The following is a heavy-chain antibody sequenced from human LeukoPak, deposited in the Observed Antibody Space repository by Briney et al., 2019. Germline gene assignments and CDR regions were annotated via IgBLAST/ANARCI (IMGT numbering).Heavy chain of an antibody. Sequence: PGGSLRLSCAASGFTFSNYAMSWVRQAPGKGLEWVSAISGSGGSTYYADSVKGRFTISRDNSKNTLYLQMNSLRAEDTAVYYCAKLSRTYYYDSSGYYYDYWGQGTLVTVSS. CDR1: GFTFSNYA. CDR2: ISGSGGST. V-gene: IGHV3-23*01. CDR3: AKLSRTYYYDSSGYYYDY. D-gene: IGHD3-22*01. J-gene: IGHJ4*02.